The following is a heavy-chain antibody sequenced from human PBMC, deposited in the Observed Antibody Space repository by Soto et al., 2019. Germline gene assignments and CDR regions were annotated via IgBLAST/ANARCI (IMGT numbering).Heavy chain of an antibody. Sequence: ASVKVSCKASGYTFTNYGISWVRQAPGQGLEWMGWISANNGNTHYAQKFQGRVTMTTETSTSTVYMELRSLRSDDTAVYYCAIAGSSLGYAMHVWGRGTTVTVSS. D-gene: IGHD3-10*01. CDR3: AIAGSSLGYAMHV. J-gene: IGHJ6*02. V-gene: IGHV1-18*04. CDR1: GYTFTNYG. CDR2: ISANNGNT.